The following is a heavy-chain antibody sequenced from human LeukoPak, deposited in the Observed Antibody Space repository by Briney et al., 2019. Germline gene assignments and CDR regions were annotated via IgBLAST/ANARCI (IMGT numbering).Heavy chain of an antibody. V-gene: IGHV4-4*09. J-gene: IGHJ3*02. CDR2: IYTSGST. CDR1: GGSISSYY. D-gene: IGHD5-24*01. Sequence: PSETLSLTCTVSGGSISSYYWSWIRQPPGKGLEWIGYIYTSGSTNYNPSLKSRVTISVDTSKNQFSLKLSSVTAADTAVYYCARRRSPDGYYTSSTYPGDAFDIWGQGTMVTVSS. CDR3: ARRRSPDGYYTSSTYPGDAFDI.